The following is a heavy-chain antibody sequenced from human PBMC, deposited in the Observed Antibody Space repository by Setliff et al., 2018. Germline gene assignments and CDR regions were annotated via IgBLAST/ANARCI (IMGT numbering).Heavy chain of an antibody. V-gene: IGHV4-39*01. Sequence: SETLSLTSPLSGGSISSSGYYWSWIRQPTGNGLEWIGIIYYSGRTYYNPSLKSRVTITVDTSKNQFSLKLTSVTAAAAAVYYCPKITGRVGASPYYFDYWGQGTLVTVSS. J-gene: IGHJ4*02. CDR3: PKITGRVGASPYYFDY. CDR1: GGSISSSGYY. D-gene: IGHD1-26*01. CDR2: IYYSGRT.